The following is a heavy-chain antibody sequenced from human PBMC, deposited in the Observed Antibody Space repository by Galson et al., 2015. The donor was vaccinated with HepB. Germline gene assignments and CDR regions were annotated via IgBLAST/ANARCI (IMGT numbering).Heavy chain of an antibody. D-gene: IGHD2-2*01. CDR3: ARWGSTSAEAADY. CDR1: GFTFSSYG. J-gene: IGHJ4*02. Sequence: SLRLSCAASGFTFSSYGMHWVRQAPGKGLEWVAVIWYDGSNKYYADSVKGRFTISRDNSKNTLYLQMNSLRAEDTAVYYCARWGSTSAEAADYWGQGTLVTVSS. CDR2: IWYDGSNK. V-gene: IGHV3-33*01.